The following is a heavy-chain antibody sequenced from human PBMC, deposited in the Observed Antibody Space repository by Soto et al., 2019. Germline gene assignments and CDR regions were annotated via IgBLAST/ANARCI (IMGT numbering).Heavy chain of an antibody. J-gene: IGHJ5*02. D-gene: IGHD3-22*01. CDR3: ARSPYDSSGYSWFDP. V-gene: IGHV1-69*13. Sequence: GASVKVSCKASGGTFSSYAISWVRQAPGQGLELMGGIIPIFGTANYAQKFQGRVTITADESTSTAYMELSSLRSEDTAVYYCARSPYDSSGYSWFDPWGQGTLVTVYS. CDR2: IIPIFGTA. CDR1: GGTFSSYA.